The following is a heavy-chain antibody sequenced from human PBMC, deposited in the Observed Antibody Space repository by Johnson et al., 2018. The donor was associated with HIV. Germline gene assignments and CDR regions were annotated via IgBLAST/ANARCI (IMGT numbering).Heavy chain of an antibody. Sequence: QVQLVESGGDLVKPGGSLRLSCAASGFSFSDYYMSWIRRAPGKGLEWVSYISSSSSTIYYGDSVKGRFTISRDNARNSLYLHMNSLRAEDTAVYYCARAPGGSPRAAFDIWGQGTMVTVSS. CDR2: ISSSSSTI. CDR1: GFSFSDYY. CDR3: ARAPGGSPRAAFDI. D-gene: IGHD2-15*01. J-gene: IGHJ3*02. V-gene: IGHV3-11*04.